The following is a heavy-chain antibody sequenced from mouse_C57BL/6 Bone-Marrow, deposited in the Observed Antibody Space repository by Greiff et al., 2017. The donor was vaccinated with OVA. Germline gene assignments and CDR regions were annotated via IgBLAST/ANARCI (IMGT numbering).Heavy chain of an antibody. J-gene: IGHJ2*01. CDR3: TTAPYGYDGNFDY. V-gene: IGHV14-4*01. D-gene: IGHD2-2*01. Sequence: VHVKQSGAELVRPGASVKLSCTASGFNIKDDYMPWVQQRPEQGLEWIGWIDPENGDTEYASKFQGKATITADTASNTAYLQLSSLTSEDTAVYYCTTAPYGYDGNFDYWGQGTTLTVSS. CDR2: IDPENGDT. CDR1: GFNIKDDY.